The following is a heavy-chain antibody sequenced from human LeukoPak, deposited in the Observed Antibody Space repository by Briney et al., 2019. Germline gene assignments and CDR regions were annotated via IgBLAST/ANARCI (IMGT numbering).Heavy chain of an antibody. CDR2: ISSSGSAI. CDR1: GFTFSSYE. Sequence: PGGSLRLSCAASGFTFSSYEMNWVRQAPGEGLEWVSYISSSGSAIYYADSVKGRFTISRDNAKNSLYLQMNSLRAKDTAVYYCATRDDSSGYYLVAEYFQHWGQGTLVTVSS. CDR3: ATRDDSSGYYLVAEYFQH. V-gene: IGHV3-48*03. J-gene: IGHJ1*01. D-gene: IGHD3-22*01.